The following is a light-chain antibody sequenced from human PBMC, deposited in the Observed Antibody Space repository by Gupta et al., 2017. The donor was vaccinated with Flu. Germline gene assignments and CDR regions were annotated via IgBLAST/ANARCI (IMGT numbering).Light chain of an antibody. J-gene: IGLJ2*01. CDR3: QSADSSGTYVV. Sequence: GHTARITCSGDALPKQYAYWYQQKPGHAPVLMIYKDSERPSGIPERFSGSSSGTTVTLTISGVQAEDEADYYCQSADSSGTYVVFGGGTKLTVL. CDR1: ALPKQY. V-gene: IGLV3-25*03. CDR2: KDS.